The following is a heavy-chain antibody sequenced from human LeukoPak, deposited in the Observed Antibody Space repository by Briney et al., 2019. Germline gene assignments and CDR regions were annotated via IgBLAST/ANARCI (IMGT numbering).Heavy chain of an antibody. CDR2: INTDGSST. Sequence: PGGSLRLSCAASGFTFSSYWMHWVRQAPGKGLLWVSRINTDGSSTYYADSVKGRFTISRDNSKNTLYLQMNSLRAEDTAVYYCAKEENIMITFGGVNGDDYWGQGTLVTVSS. J-gene: IGHJ4*02. D-gene: IGHD3-16*01. CDR3: AKEENIMITFGGVNGDDY. CDR1: GFTFSSYW. V-gene: IGHV3-74*01.